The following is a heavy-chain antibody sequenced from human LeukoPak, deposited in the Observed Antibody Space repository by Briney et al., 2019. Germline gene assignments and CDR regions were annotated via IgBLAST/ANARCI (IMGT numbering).Heavy chain of an antibody. V-gene: IGHV1-2*02. CDR2: INPNSGGT. Sequence: ASVKVSCKASGYTFTSYYMHWVRQAPGQGLAWMGWINPNSGGTNYAQKFQGRVTMTRDTSISTAYMELSRLRSDDTAVYYCARDNGRWLYVTGDYWGQGTLVTVSS. CDR1: GYTFTSYY. D-gene: IGHD2-8*01. CDR3: ARDNGRWLYVTGDY. J-gene: IGHJ4*02.